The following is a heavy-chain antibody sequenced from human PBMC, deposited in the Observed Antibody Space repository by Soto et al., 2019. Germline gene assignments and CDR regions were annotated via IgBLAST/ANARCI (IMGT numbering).Heavy chain of an antibody. Sequence: QVHLTQSGAEVKKPGSSVKVSCKAAGGTFNTYTLFWVRQAPGHGLEWMGRIIPMLTVTNSAQKFQDRLTLTADKYTGTAFMELTSLRSDDTAVYYCSIGSWSAETFDVWGQGTMVTVSS. J-gene: IGHJ3*01. CDR2: IIPMLTVT. CDR1: GGTFNTYT. V-gene: IGHV1-69*02. CDR3: SIGSWSAETFDV. D-gene: IGHD2-2*01.